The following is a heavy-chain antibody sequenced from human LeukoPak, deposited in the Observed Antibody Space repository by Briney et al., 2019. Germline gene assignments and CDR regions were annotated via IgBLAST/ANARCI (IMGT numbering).Heavy chain of an antibody. V-gene: IGHV1-69*13. D-gene: IGHD4-23*01. CDR1: GGTFSSYA. CDR2: IIPIFGTA. J-gene: IGHJ6*02. Sequence: HRASVKVSCKASGGTFSSYAISWVRQAPGQGLEWMGGIIPIFGTANYAQKFQGRVTITADESTSTGYMELSSLRSDDTAVYYCARDRDLEVVTPCCGMDVWGQGTTVTVSS. CDR3: ARDRDLEVVTPCCGMDV.